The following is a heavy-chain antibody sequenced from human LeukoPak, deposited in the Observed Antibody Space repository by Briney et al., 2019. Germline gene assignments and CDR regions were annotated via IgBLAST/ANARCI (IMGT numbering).Heavy chain of an antibody. CDR1: GGSIGTYY. J-gene: IGHJ6*02. V-gene: IGHV4-59*01. CDR3: ARGKGYNYPFSYYYGMDV. CDR2: NYYSGST. D-gene: IGHD5-24*01. Sequence: SETLSLTCTVPGGSIGTYYWTWIRQAPGKGLEWIGYNYYSGSTNYNPSLKSRVTISVDTSKNQFSLRLSSVTAADTAVYYCARGKGYNYPFSYYYGMDVWGQGTTVIVSS.